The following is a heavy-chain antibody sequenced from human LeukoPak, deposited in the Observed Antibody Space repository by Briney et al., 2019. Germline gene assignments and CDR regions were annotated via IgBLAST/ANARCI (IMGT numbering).Heavy chain of an antibody. Sequence: PGGSLRLSCAASGFTFSSYSMNWVRQAPGKGLEWVSYISSSSSTIYYADSVKGRFTISRDNAENSLYLQMNSLRAEDTAVYYCAGERKGYYYDSSGPGGGGYWGQGTLVTVSS. D-gene: IGHD3-22*01. CDR3: AGERKGYYYDSSGPGGGGY. V-gene: IGHV3-48*01. CDR2: ISSSSSTI. CDR1: GFTFSSYS. J-gene: IGHJ4*02.